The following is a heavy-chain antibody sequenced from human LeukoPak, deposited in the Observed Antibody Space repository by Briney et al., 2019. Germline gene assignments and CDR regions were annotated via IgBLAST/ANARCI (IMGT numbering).Heavy chain of an antibody. J-gene: IGHJ3*02. V-gene: IGHV3-21*01. CDR3: ARDGEYSSSWDPGAFDI. D-gene: IGHD6-13*01. Sequence: GGSLRLSCAASGFTFSSYSVNWVRQAPGKGLEWVSSISSSSSYIYYADSVKGRFTISRDNAKNSLYLQMNSLRAEDTAVYYCARDGEYSSSWDPGAFDIWGQGTMVTVSS. CDR2: ISSSSSYI. CDR1: GFTFSSYS.